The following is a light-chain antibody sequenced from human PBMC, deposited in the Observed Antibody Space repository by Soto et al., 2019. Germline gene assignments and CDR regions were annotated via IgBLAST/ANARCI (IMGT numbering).Light chain of an antibody. CDR1: QGISGW. Sequence: DIQMTQSPSSLSASVGDRVTITCRASQGISGWLAWYQHKPGKAPKLLIYGASNLQSGVQSRFSGSGSGTDFTLTISSLQPEDFATYYCQQSNNFPLTFGGGPKVEVK. V-gene: IGKV1D-12*01. CDR3: QQSNNFPLT. CDR2: GAS. J-gene: IGKJ4*01.